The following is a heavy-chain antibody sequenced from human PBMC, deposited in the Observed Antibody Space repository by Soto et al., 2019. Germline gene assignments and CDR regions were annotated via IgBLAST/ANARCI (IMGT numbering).Heavy chain of an antibody. V-gene: IGHV4-30-2*01. CDR3: ASRPPYYYGSGSYGFDP. J-gene: IGHJ5*02. CDR1: GGSISSGGYS. D-gene: IGHD3-10*01. CDR2: IYHSGST. Sequence: QLQPQESGSGLVKPSQTLSLTCAVSGGSISSGGYSWSWIRQPPGKGLECIGYIYHSGSTYYNPSLKSRVTISVDRSKNQFSLKLSSVTAADTAVYYCASRPPYYYGSGSYGFDPWGQGTLVTVSS.